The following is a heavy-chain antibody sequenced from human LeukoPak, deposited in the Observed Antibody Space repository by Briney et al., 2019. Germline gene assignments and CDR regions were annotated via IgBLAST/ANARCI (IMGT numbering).Heavy chain of an antibody. V-gene: IGHV4-30-2*01. CDR2: IFHSGSS. Sequence: SETLSLTCAVTGDSISSGDYSWSWIRQPSGKGLEWIGYIFHSGSSYYNPSLKSRVTISVDKSKNQFSLRLTSVTAADTAVYYCARELWFVNAPGSWFDPWGQGTLVTVSS. CDR3: ARELWFVNAPGSWFDP. J-gene: IGHJ5*02. CDR1: GDSISSGDYS. D-gene: IGHD3-10*01.